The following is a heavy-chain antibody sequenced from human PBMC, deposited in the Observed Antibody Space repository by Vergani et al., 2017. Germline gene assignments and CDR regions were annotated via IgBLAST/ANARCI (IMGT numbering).Heavy chain of an antibody. CDR2: IHPADSDT. Sequence: EVQLVQSGAEVKKPGESLKISCQISGYSFTNYWIGWVRQMPGKGLEWMGIIHPADSDTRYSPSFQGQVTISVDKSISTAYLQRSSLSASDSAMYYCARLYGRDSSGSKYVDYWGQGTLVTVSS. CDR1: GYSFTNYW. V-gene: IGHV5-51*01. J-gene: IGHJ4*02. D-gene: IGHD3-22*01. CDR3: ARLYGRDSSGSKYVDY.